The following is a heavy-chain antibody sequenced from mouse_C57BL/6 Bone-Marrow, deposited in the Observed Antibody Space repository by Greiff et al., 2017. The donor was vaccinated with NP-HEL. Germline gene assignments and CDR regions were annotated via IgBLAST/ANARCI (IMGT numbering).Heavy chain of an antibody. Sequence: QVQLQQPGAELVKPGASVKMSCKASGYTFTSYWITWVKQRPGQGLEWIGDIYPGSGSTNYNEKFKSKATLTVDTSSSTAYMQLSSLTSEDSAVYYCAREGSYYSNTWFAYWGQGTLVTVSA. D-gene: IGHD2-5*01. J-gene: IGHJ3*01. CDR3: AREGSYYSNTWFAY. V-gene: IGHV1-55*01. CDR2: IYPGSGST. CDR1: GYTFTSYW.